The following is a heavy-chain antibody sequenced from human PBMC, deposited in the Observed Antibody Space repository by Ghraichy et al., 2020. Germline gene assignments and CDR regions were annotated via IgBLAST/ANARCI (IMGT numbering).Heavy chain of an antibody. CDR3: ATDSYGNDNYGMDV. CDR1: GASNRRYY. V-gene: IGHV4-4*07. Sequence: SETLSLTCTVSGASNRRYYCSWIRQPAGKGLEWIGRIYTSGSTNYSPSLKSRVTMSLDTSKNQFSLKLNSVTGADTAVYYCATDSYGNDNYGMDVWGQGTTVTVSS. CDR2: IYTSGST. D-gene: IGHD5-18*01. J-gene: IGHJ6*02.